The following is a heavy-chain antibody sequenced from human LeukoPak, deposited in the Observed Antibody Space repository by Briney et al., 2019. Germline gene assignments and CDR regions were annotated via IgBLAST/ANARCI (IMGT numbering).Heavy chain of an antibody. V-gene: IGHV3-74*01. D-gene: IGHD6-13*01. CDR2: INSDGSIT. CDR1: XFXFTAYW. J-gene: IGHJ6*02. CDR3: ASAGGAYSSSWTYYYYYGMDV. Sequence: SLRLSCXASXFXFTAYWMHWVRHAPGKGLVWVSHINSDGSITSYADSVKGRFTISRDNAKNTLYLQMNSLRAEDTAVYYCASAGGAYSSSWTYYYYYGMDVWGQGTTVTVSS.